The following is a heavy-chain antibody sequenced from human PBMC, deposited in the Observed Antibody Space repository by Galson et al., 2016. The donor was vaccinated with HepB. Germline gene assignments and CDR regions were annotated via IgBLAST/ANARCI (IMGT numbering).Heavy chain of an antibody. CDR2: IKSNSDGGTA. D-gene: IGHD2-15*01. V-gene: IGHV3-15*01. CDR1: GFTFSNAW. J-gene: IGHJ6*02. CDR3: AKERYCSGGYCYSGRPGADMDV. Sequence: SLRLSCAASGFTFSNAWMSWVRQAPGKGLEWVGRIKSNSDGGTADCAAPVKGRCTVSRDDSTMTLFLQMNSLRAEDTAVYYCAKERYCSGGYCYSGRPGADMDVWGQGTTVTVSS.